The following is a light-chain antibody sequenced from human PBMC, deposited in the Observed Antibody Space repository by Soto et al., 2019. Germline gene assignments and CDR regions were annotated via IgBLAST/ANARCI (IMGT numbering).Light chain of an antibody. V-gene: IGKV3-15*01. CDR3: QQYTNWPPMT. Sequence: EIVMTQSPATLSVSPGERATLSRRASQSVRSNLAWYQQRAGQAPRLLIYGASTRATGIPARFSGSGSGTDFTLTISSLQSEDFAVYYCQQYTNWPPMTFGQGTKVDIK. CDR2: GAS. J-gene: IGKJ1*01. CDR1: QSVRSN.